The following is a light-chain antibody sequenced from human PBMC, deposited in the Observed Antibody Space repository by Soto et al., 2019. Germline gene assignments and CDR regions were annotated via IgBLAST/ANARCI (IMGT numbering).Light chain of an antibody. J-gene: IGKJ5*01. CDR1: QSVSSTS. CDR3: QQYGSSPPLT. V-gene: IGKV3-20*01. Sequence: IVLTQSPGTLSLTQGERATLSCRASQSVSSTSLAWYQQKPGQAPRVLIYGASSRVTGIPDRFSGRGAGTDFTLTINRLEPQDFAMYYCQQYGSSPPLTFCQGTRLEIK. CDR2: GAS.